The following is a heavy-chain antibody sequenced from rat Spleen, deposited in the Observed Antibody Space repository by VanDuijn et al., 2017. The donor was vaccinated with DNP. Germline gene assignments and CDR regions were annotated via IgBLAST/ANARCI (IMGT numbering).Heavy chain of an antibody. CDR2: ISYRGTT. CDR3: ARYRITTYYYFDL. D-gene: IGHD1-10*01. Sequence: VQLQESGPGLVKPSQSLSLTCSVTGHSITRNYRWNWIRKFPGNKMELIGHISYRGTTSYHPSLKSRISITRDTSKNQFFLQLNSVTTEDTATYYCARYRITTYYYFDLWGPGTMVTVSS. CDR1: GHSITRNY. J-gene: IGHJ1*01. V-gene: IGHV3-1*01.